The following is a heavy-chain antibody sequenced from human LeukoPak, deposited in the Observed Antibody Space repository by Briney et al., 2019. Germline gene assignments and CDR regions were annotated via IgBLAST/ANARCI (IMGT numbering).Heavy chain of an antibody. V-gene: IGHV3-9*01. Sequence: GGSLRLSCAASGLTFYDYAMHWVRQAPGKGLEWVSGITWNSGSIAYADSVKGRFTISRDNAKNSLYLQVHSLRSEDTALYYCAAGAGITRYWGQGTLVTVSS. CDR1: GLTFYDYA. CDR3: AAGAGITRY. J-gene: IGHJ4*02. CDR2: ITWNSGSI. D-gene: IGHD3-10*01.